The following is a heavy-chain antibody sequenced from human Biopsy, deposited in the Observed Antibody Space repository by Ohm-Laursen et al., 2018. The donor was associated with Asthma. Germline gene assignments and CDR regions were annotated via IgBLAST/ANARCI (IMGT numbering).Heavy chain of an antibody. D-gene: IGHD7-27*01. CDR2: TNPNSGDT. V-gene: IGHV1-2*06. CDR1: GYTFIGYH. J-gene: IGHJ5*02. CDR3: ARGQKSPGDRWFDP. Sequence: ASVKVSCKTSGYTFIGYHIHWVRQAPGQGLEWMGRTNPNSGDTNYAQKFQGRVTMTSDTSISTAYMELSRLRSDDTALYYCARGQKSPGDRWFDPWGQGTLVTVSS.